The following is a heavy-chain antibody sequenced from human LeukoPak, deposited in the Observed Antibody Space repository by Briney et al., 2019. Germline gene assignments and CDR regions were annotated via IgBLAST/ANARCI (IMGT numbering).Heavy chain of an antibody. CDR2: ISGSGSST. CDR3: AKDHSNGWAKNGMDV. V-gene: IGHV3-23*01. D-gene: IGHD6-19*01. CDR1: RFTFSSYA. J-gene: IGHJ6*02. Sequence: GGSLRLSCAASRFTFSSYAITWVRQAPGKGLEWVSSISGSGSSTYYADSVKGRFTISRDNSKNTLYLQMNSLRAEDTAVYYCAKDHSNGWAKNGMDVWGQGTTVTVSS.